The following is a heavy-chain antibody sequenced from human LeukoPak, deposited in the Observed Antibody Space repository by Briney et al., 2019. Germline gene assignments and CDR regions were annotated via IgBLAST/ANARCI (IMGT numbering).Heavy chain of an antibody. CDR2: IRYDGSNK. Sequence: PGGSLRLSRAASGFTFSSYGMHWVRQAPGKGLEWVAFIRYDGSNKYYADSVKGRFTISRDNSKNTLYLQMNSLRAEDTAVYYCAKSSYYYDSSGYSAPDLWGRGTLVTVSS. CDR1: GFTFSSYG. J-gene: IGHJ2*01. V-gene: IGHV3-30*02. CDR3: AKSSYYYDSSGYSAPDL. D-gene: IGHD3-22*01.